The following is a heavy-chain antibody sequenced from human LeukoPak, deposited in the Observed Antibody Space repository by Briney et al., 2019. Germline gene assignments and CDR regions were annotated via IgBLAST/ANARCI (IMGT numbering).Heavy chain of an antibody. V-gene: IGHV4-38-2*02. D-gene: IGHD3-10*01. CDR3: AGWFMVRGVIHLDY. J-gene: IGHJ4*02. CDR1: GYSISSGYY. Sequence: SETLSLTCTVSGYSISSGYYWGWIRQPPGKGLEWIGSIYHSGSTYYNPSLKSRVTISVDTSKNQFSLKLSSVTAADTAVYYCAGWFMVRGVIHLDYWGQGTLVTVSS. CDR2: IYHSGST.